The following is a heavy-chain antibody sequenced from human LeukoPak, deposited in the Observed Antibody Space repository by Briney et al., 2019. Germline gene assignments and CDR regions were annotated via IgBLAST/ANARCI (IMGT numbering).Heavy chain of an antibody. D-gene: IGHD2-8*01. V-gene: IGHV4-61*02. Sequence: SETLPLTCTVSGGSISSGSYYWSWIRQPAGKGLEWIGRIYTSGSTNYNPSLKSRVTISVDTSKNQFSLSLSSVTAADTAMYYCARAVLATKSEHWFDSWGQGTLVTVSS. CDR3: ARAVLATKSEHWFDS. CDR2: IYTSGST. CDR1: GGSISSGSYY. J-gene: IGHJ5*01.